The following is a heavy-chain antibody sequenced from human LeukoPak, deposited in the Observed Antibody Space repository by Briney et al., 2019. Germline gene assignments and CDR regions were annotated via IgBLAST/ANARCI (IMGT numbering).Heavy chain of an antibody. V-gene: IGHV3-53*01. D-gene: IGHD6-6*01. J-gene: IGHJ4*02. CDR1: GFTVSSSY. Sequence: PGGSLRLPCAASGFTVSSSYMSWVRQAPGKGLEWVSFIPSGDTTYYADSVKGRFTISRDNSKNTLYLQMNSLRAEDTAIYYCARERAMEYSSSSGGFDYWGQGTLVTVSS. CDR2: IPSGDTT. CDR3: ARERAMEYSSSSGGFDY.